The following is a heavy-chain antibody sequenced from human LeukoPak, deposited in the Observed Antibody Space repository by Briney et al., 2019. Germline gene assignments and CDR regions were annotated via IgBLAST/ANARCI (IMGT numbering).Heavy chain of an antibody. D-gene: IGHD5-24*01. CDR2: INWNGAST. V-gene: IGHV3-20*04. J-gene: IGHJ3*02. CDR3: ARRFRDGYDHDAFDI. CDR1: GFTFSAYE. Sequence: PGGSLRLSCAASGFTFSAYEMNWVRQAPGKGLEWVSGINWNGASTGYADSVKGRFTISRDNAKNSLYLQMNSLRADDTALYYCARRFRDGYDHDAFDIWGQGTMVTVSS.